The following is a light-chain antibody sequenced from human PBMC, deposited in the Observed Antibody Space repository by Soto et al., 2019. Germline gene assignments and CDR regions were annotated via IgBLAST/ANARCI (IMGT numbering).Light chain of an antibody. CDR3: QKYRT. CDR2: GAS. CDR1: QSLSSNH. Sequence: EIALTQSPGTLSLSPGDRATLSCRASQSLSSNHLAWYQQKPGQAPRLLIYGASSRATGIPDRFSGSGSGTDFTLTISRLEPEDFAVYYCQKYRTFGHGTKVDNK. V-gene: IGKV3-20*01. J-gene: IGKJ1*01.